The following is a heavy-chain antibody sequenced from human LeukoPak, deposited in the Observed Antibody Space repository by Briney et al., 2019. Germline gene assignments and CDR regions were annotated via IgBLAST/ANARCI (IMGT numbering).Heavy chain of an antibody. Sequence: GGSLRLSCTASEFSVSNNYMSWVRQAPGKGLEWVSVIYSGGRTNYADSVRGRFSISRDNSKNTMYLQMNSLRVEDTAVYYCAKLDILTGYSPYVWGQGTTVTVSS. J-gene: IGHJ6*02. CDR1: EFSVSNNY. D-gene: IGHD3-9*01. V-gene: IGHV3-66*04. CDR2: IYSGGRT. CDR3: AKLDILTGYSPYV.